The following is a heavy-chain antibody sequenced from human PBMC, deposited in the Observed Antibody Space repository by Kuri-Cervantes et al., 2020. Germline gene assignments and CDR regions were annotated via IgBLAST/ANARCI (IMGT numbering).Heavy chain of an antibody. CDR2: ISHDGSNK. V-gene: IGHV3-30-3*01. CDR3: ARIYCSGGSCYSSGMDV. D-gene: IGHD2-15*01. Sequence: LSLTCAASGFTFSNYAMHWVRQAPGKGLEWVAVISHDGSNKYFADSVKGRFTISRDNSKNTLYLQMNSLRAEDTAVYYCARIYCSGGSCYSSGMDVWGQGTTVTVSS. CDR1: GFTFSNYA. J-gene: IGHJ6*02.